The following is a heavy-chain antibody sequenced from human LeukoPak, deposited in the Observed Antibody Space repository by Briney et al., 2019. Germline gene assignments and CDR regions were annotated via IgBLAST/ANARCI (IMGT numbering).Heavy chain of an antibody. Sequence: SETLSLTCTVSGGSISSYYWSWIRQPAGKGLEWIGRIYTSGSTNYNPSLKSRVTMSVDTSKNQFSLKLSSVTAAGTAVYYCASEHYYDSREGPNDAFDIWGQGTMVTVSS. CDR3: ASEHYYDSREGPNDAFDI. CDR2: IYTSGST. J-gene: IGHJ3*02. D-gene: IGHD3-22*01. CDR1: GGSISSYY. V-gene: IGHV4-4*07.